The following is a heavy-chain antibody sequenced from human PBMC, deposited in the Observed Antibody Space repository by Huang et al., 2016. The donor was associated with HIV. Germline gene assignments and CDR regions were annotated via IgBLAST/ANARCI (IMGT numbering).Heavy chain of an antibody. Sequence: VKLVESGGGVVQPGKSLTLSCAASGFTFSDYAIHWVRQAPGRGLEWVAVMSNDYRNKYVTDSVKGRFALARDNSKNTAFLQMNGLRPEDTAVYFCAKDLLRQNSNIYNFDSWGQGTLVVVSS. J-gene: IGHJ4*02. CDR1: GFTFSDYA. V-gene: IGHV3-30*18. CDR3: AKDLLRQNSNIYNFDS. D-gene: IGHD4-4*01. CDR2: MSNDYRNK.